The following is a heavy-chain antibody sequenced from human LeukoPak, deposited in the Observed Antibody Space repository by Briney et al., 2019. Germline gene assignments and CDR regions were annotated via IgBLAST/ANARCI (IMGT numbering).Heavy chain of an antibody. CDR1: GFTLSSYA. CDR2: ISYDGSNK. D-gene: IGHD3-10*01. V-gene: IGHV3-30*04. Sequence: PGRSLRLSCAASGFTLSSYAMHWVRQAPGKGLEWVAVISYDGSNKYYADSVKGRFTISRDNSKNTLYLQMNSLRAEDTAVYYCARDGVTYGSGSYSDYWGQGTLVTVSS. CDR3: ARDGVTYGSGSYSDY. J-gene: IGHJ4*02.